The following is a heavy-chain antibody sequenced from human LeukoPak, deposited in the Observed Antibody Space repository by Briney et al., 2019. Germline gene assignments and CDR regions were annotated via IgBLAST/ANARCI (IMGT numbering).Heavy chain of an antibody. V-gene: IGHV1-2*02. D-gene: IGHD3-22*01. Sequence: ASVKVSCKASGYTFTGYYMHWVRQAPGQGLEWMGWINPNSGGTNYAQKFQGRVTMTRDTSISTAYMELSRLRSDDTAVYYCARGPERYYDSSGHYVNEYFQHWGQGTLVTVSS. CDR2: INPNSGGT. J-gene: IGHJ1*01. CDR1: GYTFTGYY. CDR3: ARGPERYYDSSGHYVNEYFQH.